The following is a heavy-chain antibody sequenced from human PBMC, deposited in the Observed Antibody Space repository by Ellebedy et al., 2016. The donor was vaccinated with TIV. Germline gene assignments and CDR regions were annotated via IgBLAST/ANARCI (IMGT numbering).Heavy chain of an antibody. J-gene: IGHJ4*02. CDR3: ARSCTNGVCYGYYFDY. D-gene: IGHD2-8*01. CDR2: ISSSSSTI. CDR1: GFTFSSYS. V-gene: IGHV3-48*01. Sequence: GESLKISCAASGFTFSSYSMNWVRQAPGKGLEWVSYISSSSSTIYYADSVKGRFTISRDNAKNSLYLQMNSLRAEDTAVYYCARSCTNGVCYGYYFDYWGQGTLVTVSS.